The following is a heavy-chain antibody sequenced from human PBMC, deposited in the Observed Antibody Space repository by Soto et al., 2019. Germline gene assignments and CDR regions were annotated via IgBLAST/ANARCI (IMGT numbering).Heavy chain of an antibody. CDR3: ARDGLLGYFDY. J-gene: IGHJ4*02. D-gene: IGHD3-16*01. CDR2: ISYDGSNK. CDR1: GFTFGSYA. Sequence: QVQLVESGGGVVQTGRSLRLSCAASGFTFGSYAMHWVRQAPGKGLEWVAVISYDGSNKYYADSVKGRFTISRDNSKNTLYLQMNSLRAEDTAVYYCARDGLLGYFDYWGQGTLVTVSS. V-gene: IGHV3-30-3*01.